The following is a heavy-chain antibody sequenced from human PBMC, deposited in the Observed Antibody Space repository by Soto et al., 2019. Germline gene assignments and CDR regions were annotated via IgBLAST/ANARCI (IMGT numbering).Heavy chain of an antibody. J-gene: IGHJ5*02. V-gene: IGHV5-51*01. CDR3: ARRIPGPFDA. Sequence: GESLKISCKAFGYSFTTNWIGWVRQMPGKGLEWMGIIYPADSDTRFNPSLQGQVTISADKSISTAYLQWASLKASDTAIYYCARRIPGPFDACGQGTLVPVSS. CDR2: IYPADSDT. CDR1: GYSFTTNW. D-gene: IGHD1-1*01.